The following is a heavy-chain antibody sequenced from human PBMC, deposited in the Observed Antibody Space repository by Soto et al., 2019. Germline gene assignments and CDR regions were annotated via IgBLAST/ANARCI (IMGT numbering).Heavy chain of an antibody. CDR3: AADIVVVVAATGRPSNWFDP. V-gene: IGHV4-34*01. J-gene: IGHJ5*02. Sequence: PSETLSLTSAVYGGSLSGYYWSWIRQPPGTGLEWIGEINHSGSTNYNPYLKSRVTISVDTSKNQFSLKLSAVTAADTAVYYCAADIVVVVAATGRPSNWFDPWGQGTLVTVSS. D-gene: IGHD2-15*01. CDR2: INHSGST. CDR1: GGSLSGYY.